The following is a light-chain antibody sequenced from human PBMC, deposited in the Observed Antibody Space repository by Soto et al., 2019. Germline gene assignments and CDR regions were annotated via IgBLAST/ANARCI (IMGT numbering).Light chain of an antibody. J-gene: IGKJ5*01. Sequence: DIQMTHTTSSLSASVGDRVTITSRASQGVSRSLAWYQQKPGNASKLLIYEAATLQSGVPSRFSGSGSGTEFTLTISSLQAEDFATYYCQQLNNYPMTFGQGTRLEI. CDR3: QQLNNYPMT. CDR1: QGVSRS. CDR2: EAA. V-gene: IGKV1-9*01.